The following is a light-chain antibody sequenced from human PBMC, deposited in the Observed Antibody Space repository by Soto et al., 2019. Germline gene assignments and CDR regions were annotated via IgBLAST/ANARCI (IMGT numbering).Light chain of an antibody. J-gene: IGKJ5*01. CDR1: QRFLYISNNKNY. CDR2: WAS. Sequence: DVLMSESPDSLAVSVGERSTINCKSSQRFLYISNNKNYLAWYQQKPGQPPKLLIYWASTRESGVPDRFSGSGSGTDFTLTISSLQAEDVAVYYCQQYYSTPPTFGQGTRLEI. CDR3: QQYYSTPPT. V-gene: IGKV4-1*01.